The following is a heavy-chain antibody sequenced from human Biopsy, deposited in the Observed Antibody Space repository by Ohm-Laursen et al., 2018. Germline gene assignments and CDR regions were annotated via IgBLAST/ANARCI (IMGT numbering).Heavy chain of an antibody. V-gene: IGHV2-5*01. D-gene: IGHD3-22*01. CDR3: ARVLYYDSSGYFLDH. CDR1: GFSLTTPGVG. J-gene: IGHJ4*02. CDR2: IYWNEKK. Sequence: TQTLTLTCTFSGFSLTTPGVGVGWIRQPPGKALEWLALIYWNEKKRFRPSLRDRHTIIKDTSKNQVVLTVTNVDPVDKATYYCARVLYYDSSGYFLDHWGQGTLVTVSS.